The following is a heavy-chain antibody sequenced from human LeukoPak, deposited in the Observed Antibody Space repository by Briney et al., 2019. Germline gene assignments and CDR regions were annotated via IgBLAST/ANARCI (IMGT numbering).Heavy chain of an antibody. CDR3: AKEAYCGGDCYYATDY. CDR1: GGSISSGSYY. J-gene: IGHJ4*02. Sequence: TSQTLSLTCTVSGGSISSGSYYWSWIRQPAGKGLEWIGRLYTSGSTNYNPSLKSRVTISVDTSKNQSSLKLSSVTGADTAVYYCAKEAYCGGDCYYATDYWGQGTLVTVSS. CDR2: LYTSGST. V-gene: IGHV4-61*02. D-gene: IGHD2-21*02.